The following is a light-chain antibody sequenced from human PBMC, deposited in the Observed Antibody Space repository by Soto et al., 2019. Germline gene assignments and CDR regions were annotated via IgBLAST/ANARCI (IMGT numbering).Light chain of an antibody. V-gene: IGKV3-20*01. CDR3: QQYGSSPFT. CDR1: QSVSSY. J-gene: IGKJ3*01. Sequence: EIVLTQSPGTLSLSPGERATLSCRASQSVSSYLAWYQQKPGQAPRLLIYGASSRATGIPDRFSGSGSGTDFTLTITRLEPEDFAVYYCQQYGSSPFTFGHGTKVDIK. CDR2: GAS.